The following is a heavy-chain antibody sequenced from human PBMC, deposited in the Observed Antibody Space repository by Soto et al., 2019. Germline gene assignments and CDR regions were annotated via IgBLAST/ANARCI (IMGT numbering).Heavy chain of an antibody. CDR3: ASASDYDFWSGRPLDFGMDV. CDR2: INPSGGST. J-gene: IGHJ6*02. D-gene: IGHD3-3*01. CDR1: GYTFTSYY. Sequence: ASVKVSCKASGYTFTSYYMHWVRQAPGQGLEWMGIINPSGGSTSYAQKFQGRVTMTRDTSMSTVYMELSSLRSEDTAVYYCASASDYDFWSGRPLDFGMDVWGQGTTVTVSS. V-gene: IGHV1-46*01.